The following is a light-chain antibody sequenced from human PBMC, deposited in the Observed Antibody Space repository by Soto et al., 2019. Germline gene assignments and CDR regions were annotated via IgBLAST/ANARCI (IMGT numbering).Light chain of an antibody. J-gene: IGKJ2*01. Sequence: DIQMTQSPSTMSASVGDRVTITCRASQSISSWLAWYQQTPGKAPKLLIYKASSLESGVPSRFSGSGSGTEFTLTISSLQPDDFATYYCQQYKSYPYTFGQGTNLEIK. CDR2: KAS. V-gene: IGKV1-5*03. CDR1: QSISSW. CDR3: QQYKSYPYT.